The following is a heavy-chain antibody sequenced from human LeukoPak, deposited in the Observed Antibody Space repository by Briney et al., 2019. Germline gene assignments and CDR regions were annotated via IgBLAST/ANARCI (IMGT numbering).Heavy chain of an antibody. Sequence: PGGSLRLSCAASGFTFSNYGMHWVRQAPGKGLVWVSRISPTGSTTSYADSVKGRFTVSRDNAKNTLYLQVNNLRAEDTAVYYCARGPNSNWSGLDFWGQGTLLTVSS. D-gene: IGHD6-6*01. V-gene: IGHV3-74*01. CDR3: ARGPNSNWSGLDF. J-gene: IGHJ4*02. CDR2: ISPTGSTT. CDR1: GFTFSNYG.